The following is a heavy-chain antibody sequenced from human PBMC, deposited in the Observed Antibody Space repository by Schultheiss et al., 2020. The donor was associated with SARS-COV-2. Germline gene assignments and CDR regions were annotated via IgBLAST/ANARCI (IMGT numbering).Heavy chain of an antibody. CDR3: ARDLVTANAFDI. CDR1: GFTFSSYS. Sequence: GGSLRLSCAASGFTFSSYSMHWVRQAPGKGLEWVAVIWYDGSNKYYADSVKGRFTISRDNSKNTLYLQMNSLRAEDTAVYYCARDLVTANAFDIWGQGTMVTVSS. D-gene: IGHD2-21*02. J-gene: IGHJ3*02. CDR2: IWYDGSNK. V-gene: IGHV3-33*08.